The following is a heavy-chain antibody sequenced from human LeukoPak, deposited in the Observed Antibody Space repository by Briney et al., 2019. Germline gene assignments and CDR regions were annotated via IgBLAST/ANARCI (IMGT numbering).Heavy chain of an antibody. CDR2: INHSGST. CDR1: GGSFSGYY. Sequence: SETLSLTCAVYGGSFSGYYWSWIRQPPGKGLEWIGEINHSGSTNYNPSLKSRVTISVDTSKNQFSLKLSSVTAADTAVYYCARGQLLGPSPLDYWGQGTLVTVSS. D-gene: IGHD1-26*01. J-gene: IGHJ4*02. CDR3: ARGQLLGPSPLDY. V-gene: IGHV4-34*01.